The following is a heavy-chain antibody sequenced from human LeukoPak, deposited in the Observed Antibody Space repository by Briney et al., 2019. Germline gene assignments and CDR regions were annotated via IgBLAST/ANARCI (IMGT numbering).Heavy chain of an antibody. CDR2: ISGSGGST. Sequence: PGGSLRLSCAASGFTFSSYAMSWVRQAPGKGLEWVSAISGSGGSTYYADSVKGRFTISRDNSKNTLYLQMNSLRAEDTAVYYCAKAYVDTAMATDAFDIWGQGTMVTVSS. CDR3: AKAYVDTAMATDAFDI. J-gene: IGHJ3*02. V-gene: IGHV3-23*01. D-gene: IGHD5-18*01. CDR1: GFTFSSYA.